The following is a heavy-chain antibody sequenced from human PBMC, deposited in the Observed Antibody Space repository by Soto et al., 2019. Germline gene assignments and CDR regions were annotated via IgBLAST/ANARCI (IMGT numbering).Heavy chain of an antibody. Sequence: EVRLLESGGGLVQPGGSLRLSCAGSGFTFSSNAMSWVRQAPGKGLEWVSSVSGDGYASDYADSVKGRFTVSRHNSKNTLYLQMKSLRAEDTAVYYCAKRHYYGSGSFALATWGQGTLVTVSS. V-gene: IGHV3-23*01. J-gene: IGHJ4*03. D-gene: IGHD3-10*01. CDR1: GFTFSSNA. CDR2: VSGDGYAS. CDR3: AKRHYYGSGSFALAT.